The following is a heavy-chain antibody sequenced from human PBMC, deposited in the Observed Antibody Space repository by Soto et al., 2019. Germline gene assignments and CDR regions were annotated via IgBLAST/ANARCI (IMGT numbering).Heavy chain of an antibody. CDR3: AKDRSSSWYRELDY. D-gene: IGHD6-13*01. CDR1: GFTFSSYG. J-gene: IGHJ4*02. V-gene: IGHV3-30*18. Sequence: LRLSCAASGFTFSSYGMHWVRQAPGKGLEWVAVISYDGSNKYYADSVKGRFTISRDNSKNTLYLQMNSLRAEDTAVYYCAKDRSSSWYRELDYWGQGTLVTVSS. CDR2: ISYDGSNK.